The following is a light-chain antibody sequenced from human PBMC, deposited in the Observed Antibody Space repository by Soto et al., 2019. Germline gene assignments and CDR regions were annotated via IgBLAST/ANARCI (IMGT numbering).Light chain of an antibody. J-gene: IGKJ4*01. V-gene: IGKV3-15*01. CDR1: QSVNSN. Sequence: EIVMTQSPATLSVSPGERATLSCRASQSVNSNLAWYQQKPGQAPRLLIYAASTRATDIPAGFSGSGSGTEFTLTISSLQSEDFAVYYCQQYNNWPLTFGGGTKMEIK. CDR3: QQYNNWPLT. CDR2: AAS.